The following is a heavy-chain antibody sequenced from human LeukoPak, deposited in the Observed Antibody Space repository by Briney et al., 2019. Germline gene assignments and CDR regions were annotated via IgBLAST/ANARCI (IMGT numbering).Heavy chain of an antibody. CDR3: AREAGTPRGSQPDENDAFDI. CDR1: GYTFTSYG. J-gene: IGHJ3*02. Sequence: GASVKVSCKASGYTFTSYGISWVRQAPGQGLEWMGWISAYNGNTNYAQKLQGRVTMTTDTSTSTAYMELRSLRSDDMAVYYCAREAGTPRGSQPDENDAFDIWGQGTMVTVSS. V-gene: IGHV1-18*03. CDR2: ISAYNGNT. D-gene: IGHD6-19*01.